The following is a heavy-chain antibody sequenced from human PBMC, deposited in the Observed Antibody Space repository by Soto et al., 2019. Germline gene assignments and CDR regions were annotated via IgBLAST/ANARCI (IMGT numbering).Heavy chain of an antibody. CDR1: GYTFTSYA. D-gene: IGHD6-13*01. CDR3: AREFLYSSSSKPYYYYYYGMDV. Sequence: ASVKVSCKASGYTFTSYAMHWVRQAPGQRLEWMGWINAGNGNTKYSQKFQGRVTITRDTSASTAYMELSSLRSEDTAVYYCAREFLYSSSSKPYYYYYYGMDVWGQGTTVTVSS. J-gene: IGHJ6*01. CDR2: INAGNGNT. V-gene: IGHV1-3*01.